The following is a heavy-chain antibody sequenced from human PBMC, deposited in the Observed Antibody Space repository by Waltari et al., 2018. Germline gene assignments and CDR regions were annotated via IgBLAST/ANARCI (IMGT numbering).Heavy chain of an antibody. V-gene: IGHV4-59*02. CDR1: GGPVKPYY. CDR3: ARSLGGDSIWYFDR. CDR2: SHYSGTI. J-gene: IGHJ2*01. Sequence: QVQLHESGPGLVKPSETLSLPCTVPGGPVKPYYWHWIRQPPGRGLEWIGYSHYSGTINYSPALRSRVAISVDTSMDQFSLSLTSVTAADTALYYCARSLGGDSIWYFDRWGRGTLVTVSS. D-gene: IGHD2-21*02.